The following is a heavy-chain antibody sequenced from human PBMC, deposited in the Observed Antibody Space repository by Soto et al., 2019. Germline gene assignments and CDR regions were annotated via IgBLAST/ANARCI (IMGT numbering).Heavy chain of an antibody. Sequence: QVQVVQSGAEVKKPGSSVKVSCKASGGSFSNYGISWVRQAPGPGLEWMGGIIPVFGTPHYAQKFQDRVTITADESTSTVYMEVNSLTSEDTAVYYCARGDATKIIVTTYYGLDVWGQGTTVTVSS. CDR3: ARGDATKIIVTTYYGLDV. J-gene: IGHJ6*02. D-gene: IGHD3-22*01. CDR2: IIPVFGTP. V-gene: IGHV1-69*12. CDR1: GGSFSNYG.